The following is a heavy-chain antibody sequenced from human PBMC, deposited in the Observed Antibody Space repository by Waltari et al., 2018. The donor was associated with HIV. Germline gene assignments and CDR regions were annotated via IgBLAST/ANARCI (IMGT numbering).Heavy chain of an antibody. J-gene: IGHJ4*02. D-gene: IGHD1-26*01. V-gene: IGHV1-3*01. Sequence: QVQLVQSGAEVKKPGASVKVSCKASGYTFTSYAMHWVRQAPGQRLEWMGWINAGNGNTKYSQKFQGRVTITRDTSASTAYMELSSLRSEDTAVYYCARDLGRSLGVDYFDYWGQGTLVTVSS. CDR2: INAGNGNT. CDR1: GYTFTSYA. CDR3: ARDLGRSLGVDYFDY.